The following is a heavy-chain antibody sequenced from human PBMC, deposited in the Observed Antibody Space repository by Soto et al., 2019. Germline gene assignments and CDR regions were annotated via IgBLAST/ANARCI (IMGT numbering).Heavy chain of an antibody. V-gene: IGHV1-46*01. CDR3: SRVYYDFLSGYHVTPPIDY. D-gene: IGHD3-3*01. Sequence: ASVKVSCKASGYTFTSYYMHWVRQAPGQGLEWMGIINPSDGSTSYAQKFQGRVTMTRDTSTSTAYMELRSLRSDDTAVYYCSRVYYDFLSGYHVTPPIDYWGQGTMVTVSS. CDR1: GYTFTSYY. CDR2: INPSDGST. J-gene: IGHJ4*02.